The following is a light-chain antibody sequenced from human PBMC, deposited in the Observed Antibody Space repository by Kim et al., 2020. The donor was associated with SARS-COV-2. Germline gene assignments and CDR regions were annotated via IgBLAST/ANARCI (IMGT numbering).Light chain of an antibody. J-gene: IGKJ2*01. CDR1: QSILYNSNNKNY. CDR3: HQYYRVHYT. CDR2: WAS. Sequence: DIVMTQSPDSLAVSLGERATINCESSQSILYNSNNKNYLAWYQHRAGQPPKLVLYWASTRASGVPDRFSGSGSGTNFTLTISSLQPEDVAIYYCHQYYRVHYTFGQGTKLEI. V-gene: IGKV4-1*01.